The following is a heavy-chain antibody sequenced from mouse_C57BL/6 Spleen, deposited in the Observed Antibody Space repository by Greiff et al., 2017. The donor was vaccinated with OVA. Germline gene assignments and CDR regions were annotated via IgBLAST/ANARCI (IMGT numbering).Heavy chain of an antibody. D-gene: IGHD2-10*02. Sequence: VQLQQSGAELVKPGASVKLSCKASGYTFTSYWMHWVKQRPGQGLEWIGMIHPNSGSTNYNEKFKSKATLTVDKSSSTAYMQLSSLTSEDSAVYYCARGGEYGNSNFDYWGQGTTLTVSS. CDR2: IHPNSGST. V-gene: IGHV1-64*01. CDR3: ARGGEYGNSNFDY. CDR1: GYTFTSYW. J-gene: IGHJ2*01.